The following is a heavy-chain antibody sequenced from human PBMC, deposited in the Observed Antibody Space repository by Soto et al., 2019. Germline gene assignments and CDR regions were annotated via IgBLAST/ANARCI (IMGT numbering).Heavy chain of an antibody. CDR3: ARDRGYLRAGSGGMDV. Sequence: GGSLRLSCAASGFTFSSYAMHWVRQAPGKGLEWVAVISYDGSNKYYADSVKGRFTISRDNSKNTLYLQMNSLRAEDTAVYYCARDRGYLRAGSGGMDVWGQGTTVTVSS. CDR2: ISYDGSNK. V-gene: IGHV3-30-3*01. J-gene: IGHJ6*02. D-gene: IGHD3-10*01. CDR1: GFTFSSYA.